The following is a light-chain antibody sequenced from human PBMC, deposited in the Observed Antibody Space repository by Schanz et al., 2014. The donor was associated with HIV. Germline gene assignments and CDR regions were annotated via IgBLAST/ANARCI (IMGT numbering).Light chain of an antibody. V-gene: IGKV1-5*03. Sequence: DIQMTQSPSTLSASIGDGVTIPCRASQYISSWLAWYQQKPGQAPNLLIYRASTLETGVSSRFSGSGSGTEFTLTISSLQPEDFATYYCQQFNSFPNTFGQGTKLEIK. J-gene: IGKJ2*01. CDR1: QYISSW. CDR3: QQFNSFPNT. CDR2: RAS.